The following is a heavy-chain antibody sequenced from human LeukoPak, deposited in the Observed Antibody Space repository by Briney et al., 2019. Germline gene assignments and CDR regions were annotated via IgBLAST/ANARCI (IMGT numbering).Heavy chain of an antibody. CDR1: GYRFNNYW. CDR2: IYPGDSDT. J-gene: IGHJ4*02. Sequence: GESLKISCKGSGYRFNNYWIAWMRQMPGKGLEWMGIIYPGDSDTRYSPSFQGQVTISADKSISTAYLQWSSLKASDTAMYYCARQDLRRVITSLDYWGQGTLVTVSS. V-gene: IGHV5-51*01. D-gene: IGHD3-10*01. CDR3: ARQDLRRVITSLDY.